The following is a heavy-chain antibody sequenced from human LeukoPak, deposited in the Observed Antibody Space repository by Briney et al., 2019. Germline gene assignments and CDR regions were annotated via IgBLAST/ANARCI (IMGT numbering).Heavy chain of an antibody. Sequence: GGSLRLSCAVSGFTVSSYSMNWVRQAPGKGLEWVSLISGDGGSTYYADSVKGRFTISRDNSKNSLYLQMNSLRTEDTALYYCAKDKPIYGSGSYYKRPYYYYYYGMDVWGQGTTVTVSS. CDR2: ISGDGGST. CDR3: AKDKPIYGSGSYYKRPYYYYYYGMDV. CDR1: GFTVSSYS. V-gene: IGHV3-43*02. J-gene: IGHJ6*02. D-gene: IGHD3-10*01.